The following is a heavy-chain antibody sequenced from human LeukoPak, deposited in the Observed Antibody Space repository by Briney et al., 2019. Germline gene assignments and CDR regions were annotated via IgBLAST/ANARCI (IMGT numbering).Heavy chain of an antibody. V-gene: IGHV3-48*01. CDR2: ISSSSSTI. D-gene: IGHD3-22*01. CDR1: GFTFSSYS. J-gene: IGHJ4*02. CDR3: ARDWRNYYDGSGFDY. Sequence: PGGSLRLSCAASGFTFSSYSMNWVRQAPGKGLEWVSCISSSSSTIYYADSVKGRFTISRDNAKNSLYLQMNSLRAEDTAVYYCARDWRNYYDGSGFDYWGQGTLVTVSS.